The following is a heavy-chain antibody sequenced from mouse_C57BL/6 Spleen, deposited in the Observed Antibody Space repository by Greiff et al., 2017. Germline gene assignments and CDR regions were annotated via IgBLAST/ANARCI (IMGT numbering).Heavy chain of an antibody. CDR3: ARGTAQATWDY. D-gene: IGHD3-2*02. Sequence: QVQLQQPGAELVKPGASVKLSCKASGYTFTSYWMQWVKQRPGQGLEWIGEIDPSDSYTNYNQKFTGKATLTVDTSSSSAYMQLSSLTSEDSAVYYCARGTAQATWDYWGQGTTLTVSS. CDR2: IDPSDSYT. J-gene: IGHJ2*01. CDR1: GYTFTSYW. V-gene: IGHV1-50*01.